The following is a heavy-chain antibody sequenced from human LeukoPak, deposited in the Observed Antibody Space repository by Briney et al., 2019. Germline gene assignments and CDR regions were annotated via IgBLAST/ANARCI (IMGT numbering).Heavy chain of an antibody. CDR3: ARYIAAAGTFWYFDL. CDR1: GYTFTSYA. CDR2: INTNTGNP. Sequence: ASVKVSCKASGYTFTSYAMNWVRQAPGQGLEWMGWINTNTGNPTYAQGFTGRFVFSLDTSVSTAYLQISSLKAEDTAVYYCARYIAAAGTFWYFDLWGRGTLVTVSS. V-gene: IGHV7-4-1*02. D-gene: IGHD6-13*01. J-gene: IGHJ2*01.